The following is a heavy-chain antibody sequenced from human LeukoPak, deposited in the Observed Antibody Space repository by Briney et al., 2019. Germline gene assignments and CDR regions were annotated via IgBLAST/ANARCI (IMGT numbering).Heavy chain of an antibody. V-gene: IGHV3-7*03. CDR2: IKQDASEK. D-gene: IGHD6-19*01. J-gene: IGHJ4*02. Sequence: GGSLRLSCAASGFTFSSYWMTWVRQARGKGLEWVANIKQDASEKYYVDSVEGRFTISRDNARNSLYLQMNSLRAEDTAVYYCANLHFIAVAGSRSDCWGQGTLVTVSS. CDR1: GFTFSSYW. CDR3: ANLHFIAVAGSRSDC.